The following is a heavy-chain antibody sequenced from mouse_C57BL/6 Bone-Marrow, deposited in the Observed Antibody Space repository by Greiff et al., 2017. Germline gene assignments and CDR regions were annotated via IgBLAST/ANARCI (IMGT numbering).Heavy chain of an antibody. CDR3: ASSFYYYGCSFAY. J-gene: IGHJ3*01. D-gene: IGHD1-1*01. Sequence: VQLQQPGAELVKPGASVKLSCKASGYTFTSYWMHWVKQRPGQGLEWIGMIHPNSGSTNYNEKFKSKATLTVDKSSSTAYMQLSSLTSEDSAVYDGASSFYYYGCSFAYWGQGTLVTVSA. V-gene: IGHV1-64*01. CDR2: IHPNSGST. CDR1: GYTFTSYW.